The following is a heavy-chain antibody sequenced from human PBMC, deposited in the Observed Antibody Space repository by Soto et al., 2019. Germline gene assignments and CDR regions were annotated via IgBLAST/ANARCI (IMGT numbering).Heavy chain of an antibody. Sequence: GASVKVSCKASGGTFSSYAISWVRQAPGQGLEWMGGIIPIFGTANYAQKFQGRVTITADESTSTAYMELSSLRSEDTAVYYCARAPNLGQDWFDPWGQGTLVTVSS. CDR3: ARAPNLGQDWFDP. J-gene: IGHJ5*02. V-gene: IGHV1-69*13. D-gene: IGHD3-16*01. CDR2: IIPIFGTA. CDR1: GGTFSSYA.